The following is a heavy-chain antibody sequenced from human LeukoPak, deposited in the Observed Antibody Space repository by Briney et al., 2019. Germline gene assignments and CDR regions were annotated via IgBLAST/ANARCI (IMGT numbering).Heavy chain of an antibody. CDR3: ARPRGCSSNRCNNFDY. D-gene: IGHD2-2*01. CDR1: GFTFSSYS. Sequence: GGSLRLSCAASGFTFSSYSMNWVRQAPGKGLEWVSSISSSSSYIYYADSVKGRFTISRDNAKNSLYLQMDSLRAEDTAVYYCARPRGCSSNRCNNFDYWGQGALVTVSS. V-gene: IGHV3-21*01. CDR2: ISSSSSYI. J-gene: IGHJ4*02.